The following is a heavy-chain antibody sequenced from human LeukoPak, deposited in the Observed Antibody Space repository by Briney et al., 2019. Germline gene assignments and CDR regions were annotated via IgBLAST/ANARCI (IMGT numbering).Heavy chain of an antibody. CDR3: ARSEGIAAAGPFDY. CDR1: GGSFSGYY. Sequence: PPETLSLTCAVYGGSFSGYYWSWIRQPPGKGLEWIGEINHSGSTNYNPSLKSRVTISVDTSKNQFSLKLSSVTAADTAVYYCARSEGIAAAGPFDYWGQGTLVTVSS. V-gene: IGHV4-34*01. CDR2: INHSGST. J-gene: IGHJ4*02. D-gene: IGHD6-13*01.